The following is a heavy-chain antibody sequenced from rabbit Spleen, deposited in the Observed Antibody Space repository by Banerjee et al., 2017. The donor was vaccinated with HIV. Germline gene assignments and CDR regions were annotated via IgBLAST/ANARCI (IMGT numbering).Heavy chain of an antibody. CDR2: IYAGSSGST. V-gene: IGHV1S40*01. Sequence: QSLEESGGDLVKPGASLTLTCTASGFSFSSSYWICWVRQAPEKGLEWIACIYAGSSGSTYYASWAKGRFIISKTSSTTVTLQMTSLTDADTATYFCARDTGTSFSTYGMDLWGQGTLVTVS. J-gene: IGHJ6*01. CDR3: ARDTGTSFSTYGMDL. CDR1: GFSFSSSYW. D-gene: IGHD7-1*01.